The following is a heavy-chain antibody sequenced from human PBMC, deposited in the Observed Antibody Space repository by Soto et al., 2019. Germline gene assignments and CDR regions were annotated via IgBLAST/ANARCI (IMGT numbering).Heavy chain of an antibody. CDR2: IIPIFGTA. D-gene: IGHD1-1*01. CDR3: SGSQQTIYYYYYGMDV. V-gene: IGHV1-69*13. J-gene: IGHJ6*02. Sequence: SVKVSCKASGGTFSSYAISWVRQAPGQGLEWMGGIIPIFGTANYAQKFQGRVTITADESTSTAYMELSSLRSEDTAVYYCSGSQQTIYYYYYGMDVWGQGTTVTVS. CDR1: GGTFSSYA.